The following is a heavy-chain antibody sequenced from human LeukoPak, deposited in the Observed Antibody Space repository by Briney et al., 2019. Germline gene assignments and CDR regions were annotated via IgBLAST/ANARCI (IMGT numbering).Heavy chain of an antibody. D-gene: IGHD6-13*01. CDR1: GGSLSSSSYY. V-gene: IGHV4-39*01. Sequence: SETLSLTCTVSGGSLSSSSYYWGWIRQPPGKGLEWIGSIYYSGSTYYNPSLKSRVTISVDTSKNQFSLKLSSVTAADTAVYYCARQAGISGIAAAAIMDVWGKGTTVTVSS. J-gene: IGHJ6*04. CDR2: IYYSGST. CDR3: ARQAGISGIAAAAIMDV.